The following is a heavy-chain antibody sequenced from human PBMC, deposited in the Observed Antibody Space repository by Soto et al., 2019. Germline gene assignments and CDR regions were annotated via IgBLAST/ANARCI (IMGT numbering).Heavy chain of an antibody. Sequence: QVQLVQSGAEVKKPGASVKVSCKASGYTFTSYGISWVRQAPGQGLEWMGWISAYNGNTNYAQKLKGRVTMTTDTSTSTAYMELRSLRSDDTAVYYWARGRWETSELSYYYYGIDVWGQGTTVTVAS. CDR3: ARGRWETSELSYYYYGIDV. J-gene: IGHJ6*02. D-gene: IGHD2-2*01. CDR2: ISAYNGNT. V-gene: IGHV1-18*01. CDR1: GYTFTSYG.